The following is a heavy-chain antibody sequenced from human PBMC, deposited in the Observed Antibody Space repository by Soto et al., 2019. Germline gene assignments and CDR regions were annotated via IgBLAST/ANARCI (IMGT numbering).Heavy chain of an antibody. D-gene: IGHD6-13*01. CDR1: GDSISSYY. Sequence: SETLSLTCAVSGDSISSYYCMWIRQPPGNGLESIGYLYHSRSTYYNPSLKSRVTMSVDRSTNQFSLKLSSVTAADTAVYYCASSNIAATGFYYYGMDVWGRGTTVTVSS. J-gene: IGHJ6*02. V-gene: IGHV4-59*01. CDR2: LYHSRST. CDR3: ASSNIAATGFYYYGMDV.